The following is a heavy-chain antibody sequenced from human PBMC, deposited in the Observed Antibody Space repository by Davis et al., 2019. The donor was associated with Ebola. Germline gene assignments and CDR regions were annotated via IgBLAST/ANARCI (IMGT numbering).Heavy chain of an antibody. CDR3: ARDRMITFLTTRYYGMDV. CDR1: GFTFKSHA. V-gene: IGHV3-30*04. J-gene: IGHJ6*04. CDR2: ISYDGSKE. D-gene: IGHD3-16*01. Sequence: GESLKISCAASGFTFKSHAMHWVRQAPGKGLEWVAGISYDGSKEMYADSVKGRFTISRDNSKNTLYLQMNSLRAEDTAVYYCARDRMITFLTTRYYGMDVWGKGTTVTVSS.